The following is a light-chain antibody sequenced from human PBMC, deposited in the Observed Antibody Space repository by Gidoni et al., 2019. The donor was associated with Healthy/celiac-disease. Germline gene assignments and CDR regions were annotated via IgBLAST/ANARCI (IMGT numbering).Light chain of an antibody. CDR3: QQYNNWSIT. V-gene: IGKV3-15*01. CDR2: GAS. Sequence: IVMTHSPATLSVSPGERATLSCRASQSVSSNLAWYQQKPGHAPRLLIYGASTRATGIPARFSGSGSGTEFTLTISSLQSEDFAVYYCQQYNNWSITFGQGTRLEIK. J-gene: IGKJ5*01. CDR1: QSVSSN.